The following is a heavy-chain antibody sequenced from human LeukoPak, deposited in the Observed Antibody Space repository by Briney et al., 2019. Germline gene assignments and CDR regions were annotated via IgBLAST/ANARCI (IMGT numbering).Heavy chain of an antibody. CDR1: GFTFHDYA. Sequence: GGSLRLSCAASGFTFHDYAMHWVRLVPGKGLEWVSSISRDSDDIDYAHSVKGRFTISRDNAKTSLYLQVNSLRAEDTAVYYCARDLSGIAGYTYGRGIDYWGQGTLVTVSS. J-gene: IGHJ4*02. V-gene: IGHV3-9*01. D-gene: IGHD6-13*01. CDR3: ARDLSGIAGYTYGRGIDY. CDR2: ISRDSDDI.